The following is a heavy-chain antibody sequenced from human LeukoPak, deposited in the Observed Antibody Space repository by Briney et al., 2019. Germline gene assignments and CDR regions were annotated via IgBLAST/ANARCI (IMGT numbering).Heavy chain of an antibody. J-gene: IGHJ6*02. CDR3: AKAKYSSGWDYYYYGMDV. CDR2: ISYDGSNK. V-gene: IGHV3-30*18. CDR1: GFTFSSYG. Sequence: SGGSLRLSCAASGFTFSSYGMHWVRQAPGKGPEWVAVISYDGSNKYYADSVKGRFTISRDNSKNTLYLQMNSLRAEDTAVYYCAKAKYSSGWDYYYYGMDVWGQGTTVTVSS. D-gene: IGHD6-19*01.